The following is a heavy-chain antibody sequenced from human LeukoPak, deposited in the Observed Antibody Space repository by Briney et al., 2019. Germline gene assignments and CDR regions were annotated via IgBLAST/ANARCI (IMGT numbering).Heavy chain of an antibody. V-gene: IGHV4-59*01. D-gene: IGHD3-22*01. J-gene: IGHJ4*02. CDR1: GGSISGYY. CDR2: TYYSGST. CDR3: ARDGSPYYYDSSGYPSVIFDY. Sequence: ASETLSLTCIVSGGSISGYYWSWIRQPPGKGLEWIGYTYYSGSTNYNPSLKSRVTISVDTSKNQFSLKLSSVTAADTAVYYCARDGSPYYYDSSGYPSVIFDYWGQGTLVTVSS.